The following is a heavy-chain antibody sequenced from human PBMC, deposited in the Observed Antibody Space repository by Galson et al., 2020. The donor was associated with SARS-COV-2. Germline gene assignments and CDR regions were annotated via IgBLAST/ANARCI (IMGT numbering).Heavy chain of an antibody. CDR1: GFTFRNYA. Sequence: GESLKISCAASGFTFRNYAMSWVRQAPGKGLEWVSTIFNTDANGITYYADSVKGRFTISRDNSQNTLYLQMNSLRADDTALYYCAKFNGWAPKSYHFDYGGQGTLVTVSS. V-gene: IGHV3-23*01. CDR2: IFNTDANGIT. D-gene: IGHD6-19*01. CDR3: AKFNGWAPKSYHFDY. J-gene: IGHJ4*02.